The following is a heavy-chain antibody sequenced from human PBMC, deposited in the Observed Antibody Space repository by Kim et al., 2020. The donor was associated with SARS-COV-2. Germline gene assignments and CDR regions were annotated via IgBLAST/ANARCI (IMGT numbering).Heavy chain of an antibody. CDR2: IYYSGTT. J-gene: IGHJ6*03. V-gene: IGHV4-39*01. D-gene: IGHD3-3*01. Sequence: KGLEWIATIYYSGTTYYNPSLKSRVTVSVDTSENQFSLKLSSVTAADSAVYYCARIAYDFFSGYFPSPPYYYYMDVWGSGTTVTVSS. CDR3: ARIAYDFFSGYFPSPPYYYYMDV.